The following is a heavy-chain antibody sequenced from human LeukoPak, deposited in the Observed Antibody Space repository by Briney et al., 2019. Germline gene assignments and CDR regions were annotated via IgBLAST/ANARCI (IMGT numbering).Heavy chain of an antibody. Sequence: GGSLRLSCVASGFTFSDYYMSWIRQAPGKGLEWISYISRSGSTKYYADSVKGRFTISRDNGKNSLYLQMNSLRAEDTAVYYCARDLGSSSTDYWGQGTLVTVSS. CDR3: ARDLGSSSTDY. CDR2: ISRSGSTK. D-gene: IGHD6-6*01. V-gene: IGHV3-11*04. J-gene: IGHJ4*01. CDR1: GFTFSDYY.